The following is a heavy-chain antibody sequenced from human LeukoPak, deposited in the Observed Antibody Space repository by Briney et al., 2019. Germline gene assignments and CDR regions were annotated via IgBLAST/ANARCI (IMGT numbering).Heavy chain of an antibody. CDR2: IDQSGGRN. J-gene: IGHJ6*02. CDR1: GFTFNRFW. CDR3: CGVVILDYYYYGMDV. Sequence: PGGSLRLSCAASGFTFNRFWMNWVRQAPGRGLEWVANIDQSGGRNNYVDSVKGRFTISRDNSKNTLYLQMSSLRAEDTAVYYCCGVVILDYYYYGMDVSGQGTTVTVSS. D-gene: IGHD3-3*01. V-gene: IGHV3-7*02.